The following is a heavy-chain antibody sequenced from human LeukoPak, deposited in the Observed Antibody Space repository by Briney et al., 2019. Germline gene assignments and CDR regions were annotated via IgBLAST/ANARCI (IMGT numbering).Heavy chain of an antibody. Sequence: PSQTLSLTCSVSGGSISSYYWSWIRQPPGKGLEWIGYIYYSGTTNYNPSLKSRVTISVDTSKNQFSLKLSSVTAADTAVYYCARSQPDSGSYSDYWGQGTLVTVSS. V-gene: IGHV4-59*01. J-gene: IGHJ4*02. D-gene: IGHD1-26*01. CDR3: ARSQPDSGSYSDY. CDR2: IYYSGTT. CDR1: GGSISSYY.